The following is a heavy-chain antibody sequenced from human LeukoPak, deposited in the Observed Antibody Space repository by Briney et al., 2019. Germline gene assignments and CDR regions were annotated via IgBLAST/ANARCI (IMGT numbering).Heavy chain of an antibody. CDR2: MNPNSGST. Sequence: GDSLKVSCKASGYTFTSYDINWVRQATGQGLEWMGWMNPNSGSTGYAQKFQGRVTITRNTSISTAYMELSGLRSEDTAVYYCARGRSTGYPYHFEYWGQGTLVSVSS. CDR3: ARGRSTGYPYHFEY. D-gene: IGHD5-12*01. J-gene: IGHJ4*02. V-gene: IGHV1-8*03. CDR1: GYTFTSYD.